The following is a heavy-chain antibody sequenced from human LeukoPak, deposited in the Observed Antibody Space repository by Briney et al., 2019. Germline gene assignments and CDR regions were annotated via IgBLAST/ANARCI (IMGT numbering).Heavy chain of an antibody. D-gene: IGHD2-15*01. CDR3: ATNDRGYCSGGSCYLGAFDI. CDR2: IYPGDSDT. Sequence: GESLKISCKGSGYSFTSYWFGWVRQMPGKGLEGMGIIYPGDSDTRYSPSFQGQVTISADKSISSAYLQWSSLKASDTAMYYCATNDRGYCSGGSCYLGAFDIWGQGTMVTVSS. CDR1: GYSFTSYW. J-gene: IGHJ3*02. V-gene: IGHV5-51*01.